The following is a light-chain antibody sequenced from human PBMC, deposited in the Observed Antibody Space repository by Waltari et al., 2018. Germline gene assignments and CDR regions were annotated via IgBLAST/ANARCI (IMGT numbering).Light chain of an antibody. Sequence: YVLTQPPPVSVTPGRTARIPCGGNNIGRKTGHWYQQKPGQAPVLVVYEDKERPSGIPERFSASNSGNTATLTISGVAAGDEADYYCQVWDRTGDHVIFGGGTKLTVL. J-gene: IGLJ2*01. CDR2: EDK. CDR3: QVWDRTGDHVI. V-gene: IGLV3-21*03. CDR1: NIGRKT.